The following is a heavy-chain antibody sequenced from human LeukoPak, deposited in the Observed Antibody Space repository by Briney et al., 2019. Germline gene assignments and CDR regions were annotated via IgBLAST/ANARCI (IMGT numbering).Heavy chain of an antibody. CDR1: GGSISSYY. V-gene: IGHV4-59*08. CDR3: ARVYSSCWFDY. D-gene: IGHD6-13*01. J-gene: IGHJ4*02. Sequence: PSQTLSLTCTVSGGSISSYYWSWIRQPPGKGLEWIGYIFYSGSTNYNPSLKSRVTISVDTSKNQFSLNLNSVTAADTAVYYCARVYSSCWFDYWGQGTLVTASS. CDR2: IFYSGST.